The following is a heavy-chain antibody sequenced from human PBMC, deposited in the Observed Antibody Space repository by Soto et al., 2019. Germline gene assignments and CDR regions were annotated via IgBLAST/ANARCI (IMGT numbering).Heavy chain of an antibody. CDR3: AREAGYSSSWYPPYYYYGMDV. D-gene: IGHD6-13*01. J-gene: IGHJ6*04. V-gene: IGHV1-8*01. CDR1: GYTFTSYD. Sequence: ASVKVSCKASGYTFTSYDINWVRQATGQGLEWMGWMNPNSGNTGYAQKFQGRVTMTRNTSISTAYMELSSLRSEDTAVYYWAREAGYSSSWYPPYYYYGMDVWGKGTTVTVSS. CDR2: MNPNSGNT.